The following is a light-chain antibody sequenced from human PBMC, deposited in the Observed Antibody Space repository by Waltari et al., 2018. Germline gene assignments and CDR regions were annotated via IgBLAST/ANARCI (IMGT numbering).Light chain of an antibody. CDR1: SSNIGGND. Sequence: QSVVIQSPSASGTPGQRVTISCSGSSSNIGGNDVYWYQQFPGTAPKLPIYTNNQRPSGVTDRFSGAKSGTSASLVISGLQSEDEADYYCATWEDSLNGWVFGGGTKLTVL. V-gene: IGLV1-44*01. CDR3: ATWEDSLNGWV. J-gene: IGLJ3*02. CDR2: TNN.